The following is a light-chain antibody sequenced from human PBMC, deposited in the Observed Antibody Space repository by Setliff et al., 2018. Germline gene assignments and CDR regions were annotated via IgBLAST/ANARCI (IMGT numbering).Light chain of an antibody. J-gene: IGLJ2*01. CDR1: SSNIGADFD. CDR3: QSYDRSLTGSV. CDR2: SNT. V-gene: IGLV1-40*01. Sequence: QSALTRPPSVSGSPGQSVTISCTGTSSNIGADFDVHWYQHLPGTAPKLLIFSNTHRPAGVPDRFSATTSGASASLAVTGLRADDEAFYYCQSYDRSLTGSVFGGGTKVTVL.